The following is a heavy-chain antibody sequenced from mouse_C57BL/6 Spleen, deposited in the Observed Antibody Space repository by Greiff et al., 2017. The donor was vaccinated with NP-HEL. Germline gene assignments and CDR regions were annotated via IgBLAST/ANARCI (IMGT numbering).Heavy chain of an antibody. Sequence: VQLQQSGAELVRPGTSVKVSCKASGYAFTNYLIEWVKQRPGQGLEWIGVINPGSGGTNYNEKFKGKATLTADKSSSTAYMPLSSLTSEDYAVYFWARGGGLLSWFAYGGQATLVTVST. CDR2: INPGSGGT. V-gene: IGHV1-54*01. J-gene: IGHJ3*01. CDR3: ARGGGLLSWFAY. CDR1: GYAFTNYL.